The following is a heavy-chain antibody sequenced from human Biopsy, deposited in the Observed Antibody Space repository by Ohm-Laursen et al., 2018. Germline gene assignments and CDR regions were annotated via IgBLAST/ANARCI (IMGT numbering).Heavy chain of an antibody. V-gene: IGHV1-8*01. J-gene: IGHJ5*02. Sequence: SVKVSCKVSGYSFSTYDVNWVRQARGQGLEWMGWMIPSRGKTGYAQRFQGRVTLTMNTSISTAYMELSGLRSEDTAVYFWARGYSRRVSIFEASIYWFDTWGQGTLVTVSS. CDR1: GYSFSTYD. CDR3: ARGYSRRVSIFEASIYWFDT. CDR2: MIPSRGKT. D-gene: IGHD6-6*01.